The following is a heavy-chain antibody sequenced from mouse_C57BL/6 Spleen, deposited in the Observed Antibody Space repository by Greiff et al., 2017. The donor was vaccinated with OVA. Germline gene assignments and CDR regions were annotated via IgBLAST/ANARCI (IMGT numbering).Heavy chain of an antibody. J-gene: IGHJ2*01. D-gene: IGHD2-3*01. CDR2: IDPSDSYT. CDR3: ARFYDPYYCDY. V-gene: IGHV1-69*01. CDR1: GYTFTSYW. Sequence: QVQLQQPGAELVMPGASVKLSCKASGYTFTSYWMHWVKQRPGQGLEWIGEIDPSDSYTNYNQKFKGKSTLTVDKSSSTAYMQLSSLTSEDSAVYYCARFYDPYYCDYWGQGTTLTVSS.